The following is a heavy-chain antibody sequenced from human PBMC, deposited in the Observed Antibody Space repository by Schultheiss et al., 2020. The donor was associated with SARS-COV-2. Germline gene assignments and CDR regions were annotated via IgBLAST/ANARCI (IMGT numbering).Heavy chain of an antibody. CDR3: ARDIVGASHYYFDY. Sequence: SQTLSLTCTVSGGSISSYYWSWIRQPPGKGLEWIGYIYYSGSTNYNPSLKSRVTMSVDTSKDQFSLKLSSVTAEDTAVYYCARDIVGASHYYFDYWGQGTLVTVSS. V-gene: IGHV4-59*12. J-gene: IGHJ4*02. CDR1: GGSISSYY. D-gene: IGHD1-26*01. CDR2: IYYSGST.